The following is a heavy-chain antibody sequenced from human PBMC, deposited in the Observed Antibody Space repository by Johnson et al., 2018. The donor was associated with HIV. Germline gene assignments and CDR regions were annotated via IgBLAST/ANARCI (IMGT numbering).Heavy chain of an antibody. CDR1: GFTFSSYD. CDR3: ASASTVVDAFDI. Sequence: VQLVESGGGLVQPGGSLRLSCAASGFTFSSYDMHWVRQATGKGLEWVSAIGTAGDTYYPGSVKGRFTISRENAKNSLYLQMNSLRAGDTAVYYCASASTVVDAFDIWGQGTMVTVSS. CDR2: IGTAGDT. J-gene: IGHJ3*02. D-gene: IGHD4-23*01. V-gene: IGHV3-13*01.